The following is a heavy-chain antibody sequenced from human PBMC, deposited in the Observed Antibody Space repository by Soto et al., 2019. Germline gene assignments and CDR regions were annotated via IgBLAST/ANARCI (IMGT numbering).Heavy chain of an antibody. J-gene: IGHJ4*01. CDR1: GLSFDTFW. Sequence: GSLRLSCAVSGLSFDTFWMNWVRQAPGEGLEWVANINADGSEKWYVDSVKGRFTISRDNAKDTLYLQMNRLRVDDTAVYYCTTGHHSNPLGGQGTLVTVSS. CDR2: INADGSEK. CDR3: TTGHHSNPL. V-gene: IGHV3-7*01. D-gene: IGHD4-4*01.